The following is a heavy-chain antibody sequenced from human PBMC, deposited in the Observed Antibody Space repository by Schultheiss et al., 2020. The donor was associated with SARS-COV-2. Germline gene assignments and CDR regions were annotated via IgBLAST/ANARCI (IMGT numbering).Heavy chain of an antibody. CDR1: GFTFSSYG. D-gene: IGHD2-2*01. Sequence: AGSLRLSCAASGFTFSSYGMHWVRQAPGKGLEWVSAISGSGGSTYYADSVKGRFTISRDNSKNTLYLQMNSLRAEDTAVYYCARDGRIVVVPSVWGQGTLVTVSS. V-gene: IGHV3-23*01. CDR2: ISGSGGST. CDR3: ARDGRIVVVPSV. J-gene: IGHJ4*02.